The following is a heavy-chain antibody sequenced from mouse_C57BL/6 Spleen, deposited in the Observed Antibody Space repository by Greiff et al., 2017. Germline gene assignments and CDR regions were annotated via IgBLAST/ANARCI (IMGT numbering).Heavy chain of an antibody. Sequence: EVQLQQSGAELVKPGASVKLSCTASGFNIKDYYMHWVKQRTEQGLEWIGRIDPEDGDTKYAPKFQGKATITADTSSNTAYLQLSSLTSEDTAVYYCARWGYGSSYYFDDWGQGTTLTVSS. D-gene: IGHD1-1*01. J-gene: IGHJ2*01. CDR3: ARWGYGSSYYFDD. CDR1: GFNIKDYY. V-gene: IGHV14-2*01. CDR2: IDPEDGDT.